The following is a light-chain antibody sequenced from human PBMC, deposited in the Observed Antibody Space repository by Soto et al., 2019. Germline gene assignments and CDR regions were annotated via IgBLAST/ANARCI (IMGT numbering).Light chain of an antibody. CDR2: DAS. J-gene: IGKJ2*01. CDR1: QSVSSY. CDR3: QQRINWPQT. V-gene: IGKV3-11*01. Sequence: EIVLTQSPATLSLSPGERATLSCRAGQSVSSYLAWYQQKPGQAPRLLIYDASNRATGIPARFSGSGSGTDFTLSISRLEPEVFAVYYCQQRINWPQTFGPFTQLEIK.